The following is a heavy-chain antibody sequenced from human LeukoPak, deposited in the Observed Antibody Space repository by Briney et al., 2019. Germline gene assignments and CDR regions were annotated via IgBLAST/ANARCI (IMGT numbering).Heavy chain of an antibody. Sequence: GGSLRLSCAASVFTFSSAWMNWVRQAPWKGQEWVGRIKSETDGGTTDYAAPVKGTFTISRDDSENTLYLQMNSLKTEDTAVYYCTRRSSAAGRQYFDYWGQGTLVTVSS. CDR1: VFTFSSAW. V-gene: IGHV3-15*07. CDR3: TRRSSAAGRQYFDY. J-gene: IGHJ4*02. D-gene: IGHD6-13*01. CDR2: IKSETDGGTT.